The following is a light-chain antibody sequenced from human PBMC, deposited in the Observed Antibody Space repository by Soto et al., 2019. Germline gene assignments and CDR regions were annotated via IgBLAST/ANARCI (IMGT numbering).Light chain of an antibody. CDR3: LQHNNYLWT. CDR1: QAIRND. V-gene: IGKV1-17*01. J-gene: IGKJ1*01. Sequence: DIQMTQAPSFLSASVGDRVTITCLASQAIRNDVGWYQQKPGKAPKRLIYVASRLESGVPSRFRGSCFGTEFSLTIIGLRPEDFATYYSLQHNNYLWTFGQGT. CDR2: VAS.